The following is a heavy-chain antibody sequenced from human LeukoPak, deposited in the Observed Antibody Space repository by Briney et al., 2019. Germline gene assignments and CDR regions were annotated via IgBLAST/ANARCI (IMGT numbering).Heavy chain of an antibody. D-gene: IGHD5-24*01. V-gene: IGHV3-9*03. CDR2: ISWNSGSI. Sequence: RSGGSLRLSCAASGFTFDDYAMHWVRQAPGKGLEWVSGISWNSGSIGYADSVKGRFTISRDNAKNSLYLQMSSLRAEDMALYYCAKGGEMATISFFDYWGQGTLVTVSS. CDR1: GFTFDDYA. J-gene: IGHJ4*02. CDR3: AKGGEMATISFFDY.